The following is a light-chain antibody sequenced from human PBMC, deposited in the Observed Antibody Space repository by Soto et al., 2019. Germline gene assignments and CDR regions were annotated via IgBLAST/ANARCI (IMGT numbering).Light chain of an antibody. V-gene: IGKV1-5*01. CDR3: HQYSNLPYT. Sequence: DIQMTQSPSTLSASVGDRVTITCRASQEISSWLAWYQQKPGKPPNLLIHDASTLESGVPSRFSGSGSGTDFTLAISSLQPDDFATYYCHQYSNLPYTFGQGTNVDIK. J-gene: IGKJ2*01. CDR1: QEISSW. CDR2: DAS.